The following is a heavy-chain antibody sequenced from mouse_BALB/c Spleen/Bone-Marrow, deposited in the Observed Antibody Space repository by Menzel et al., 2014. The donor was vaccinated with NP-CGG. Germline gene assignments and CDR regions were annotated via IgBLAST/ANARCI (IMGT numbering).Heavy chain of an antibody. CDR3: AISIEYRPLVY. J-gene: IGHJ3*01. D-gene: IGHD2-14*01. CDR2: IDPYYGGI. Sequence: EVKLVESGPELEKPGASVKISCKASGYSFTGYNMNWVKQNNGKSLEWIGNIDPYYGGISYNQKFKGKATLTVDKSSNTAYMQLKSLTSEDSAINYCAISIEYRPLVYWGQGTLVTVSA. V-gene: IGHV1-39*01. CDR1: GYSFTGYN.